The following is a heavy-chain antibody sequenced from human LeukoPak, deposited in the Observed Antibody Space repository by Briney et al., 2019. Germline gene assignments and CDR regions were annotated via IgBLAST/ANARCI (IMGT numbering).Heavy chain of an antibody. J-gene: IGHJ4*02. V-gene: IGHV1-2*02. CDR3: ARDSMVVAASDFDY. CDR2: INPHTGDT. Sequence: ASVRVSCKASGYTFTDYYMHWVRQAPGQGLEWMGWINPHTGDTKYARKFEGRVTMTRDTSINTAYMELSRLRSADTAFYYCARDSMVVAASDFDYWGQGTLVTVSS. CDR1: GYTFTDYY. D-gene: IGHD2-15*01.